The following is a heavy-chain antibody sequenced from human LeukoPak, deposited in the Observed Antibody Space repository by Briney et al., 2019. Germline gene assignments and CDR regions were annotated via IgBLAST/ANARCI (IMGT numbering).Heavy chain of an antibody. CDR2: ISASGHDT. CDR3: AKAPRGTAMAHFDY. J-gene: IGHJ4*02. Sequence: PGGSLRLSCAASGFTFSNYAMSWVRQTPGKGLEWVSGISASGHDTYYADSVKGRFTISRDYSNNMVYLQMNSLRAEDTAVYYCAKAPRGTAMAHFDYWGQGTLVTVSS. CDR1: GFTFSNYA. V-gene: IGHV3-23*01. D-gene: IGHD5-18*01.